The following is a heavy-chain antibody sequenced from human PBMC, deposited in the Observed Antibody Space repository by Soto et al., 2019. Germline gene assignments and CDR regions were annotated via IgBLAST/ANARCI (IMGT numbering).Heavy chain of an antibody. CDR2: IGSKAYAGTT. CDR3: STGSLTFWELPNRKFDY. Sequence: GGSLRLSYTASGFTFGDYAITWFRQAPGKGLEWVGFIGSKAYAGTTEYAASVKGRFIISRDDSKSIAYLQMNSLKTEDTAVYYCSTGSLTFWELPNRKFDYWGQGTLVTVSS. D-gene: IGHD1-7*01. CDR1: GFTFGDYA. J-gene: IGHJ4*02. V-gene: IGHV3-49*03.